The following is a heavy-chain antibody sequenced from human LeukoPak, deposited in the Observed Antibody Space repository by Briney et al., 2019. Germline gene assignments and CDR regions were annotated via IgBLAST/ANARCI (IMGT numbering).Heavy chain of an antibody. V-gene: IGHV3-23*01. CDR1: GFTFSSYG. Sequence: GGTLRLSCAASGFTFSSYGMSWVRQAPGKGLEWVSAISGSGGSTYYADSVKGRFTISRDNSKNTLYLQMNSLRAEDTAVYYCAKGDVGIAVAAKFDYWGQGTLVTVSS. D-gene: IGHD6-19*01. J-gene: IGHJ4*02. CDR3: AKGDVGIAVAAKFDY. CDR2: ISGSGGST.